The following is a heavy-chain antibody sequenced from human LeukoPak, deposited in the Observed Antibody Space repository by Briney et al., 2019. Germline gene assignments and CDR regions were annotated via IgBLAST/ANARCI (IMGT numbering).Heavy chain of an antibody. V-gene: IGHV3-7*03. CDR1: GLTFSSHQ. D-gene: IGHD2-2*02. Sequence: PGGSLRLSCAASGLTFSSHQMSWVRQAPGKGLEWVASIKQDGSEKYYVDSLKGRFTISRDNAKNSLYLQMNSLRAEDTALYFCAKDYCSSTSCYTDYWGQGTLVTVSS. J-gene: IGHJ4*02. CDR2: IKQDGSEK. CDR3: AKDYCSSTSCYTDY.